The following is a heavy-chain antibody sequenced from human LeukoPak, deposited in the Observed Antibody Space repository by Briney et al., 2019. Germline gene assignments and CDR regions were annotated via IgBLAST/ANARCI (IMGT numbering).Heavy chain of an antibody. CDR2: ISYDGSNK. Sequence: GGSLRLSCAASGFTFSSYGMHWVRQAPGKGLEWVAVISYDGSNKYYADSVKGRFTISRDNSKNTLYLQMNSLRAEDTAVYYCAKEGYGDYVSPSYYYYYYMDVWGKGTTVTVSS. V-gene: IGHV3-30*18. CDR3: AKEGYGDYVSPSYYYYYYMDV. CDR1: GFTFSSYG. J-gene: IGHJ6*03. D-gene: IGHD4-17*01.